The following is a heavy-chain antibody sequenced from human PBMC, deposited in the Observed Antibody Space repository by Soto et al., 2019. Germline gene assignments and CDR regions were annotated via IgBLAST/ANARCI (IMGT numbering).Heavy chain of an antibody. D-gene: IGHD2-21*02. J-gene: IGHJ5*02. Sequence: GGSLRLSCAASGFTFSSYAMSWVRQAPGKGLEWVSAISGSGGSTYYADSVKGRFTISRDNAKNTLYLQMNSLRAEDTAVYYFSNDLRGGTAPGWFDLWGQGTLVTVSA. CDR2: ISGSGGST. CDR3: SNDLRGGTAPGWFDL. CDR1: GFTFSSYA. V-gene: IGHV3-23*01.